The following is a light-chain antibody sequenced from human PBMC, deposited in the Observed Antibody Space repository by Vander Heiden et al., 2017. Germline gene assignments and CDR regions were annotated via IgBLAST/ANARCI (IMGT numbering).Light chain of an antibody. Sequence: DIVMTQSQASWAVSLGERATINCKSSQSVLYSSNNKNYLAWYQQKPGQPPKLLIYWASTRESGVPDRFSGSGSGTDFTLTISSLQAEDVAVYSCQQYYSSPPTFGGGTKVEIK. CDR2: WAS. CDR3: QQYYSSPPT. J-gene: IGKJ4*01. CDR1: QSVLYSSNNKNY. V-gene: IGKV4-1*01.